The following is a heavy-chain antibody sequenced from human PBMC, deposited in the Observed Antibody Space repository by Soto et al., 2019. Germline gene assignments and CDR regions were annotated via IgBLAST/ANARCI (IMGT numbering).Heavy chain of an antibody. V-gene: IGHV1-46*03. CDR1: GYTFTSYY. D-gene: IGHD3-10*01. J-gene: IGHJ6*02. Sequence: GASVKVSCKASGYTFTSYYMHWVRQAPGQGLEWMGKIYPSGGSTSYAQKFQGRVTMTRDTSTSTVYMELSILRSEDTAVYYCARDSDYYGSGSYYKPNYYYYGMDVWGQGTTVTVSS. CDR2: IYPSGGST. CDR3: ARDSDYYGSGSYYKPNYYYYGMDV.